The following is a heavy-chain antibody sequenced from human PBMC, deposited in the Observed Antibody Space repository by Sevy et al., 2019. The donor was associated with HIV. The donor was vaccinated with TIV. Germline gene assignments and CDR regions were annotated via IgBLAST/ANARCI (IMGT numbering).Heavy chain of an antibody. J-gene: IGHJ6*02. D-gene: IGHD3-3*01. CDR1: GYTFSDYY. CDR2: INPNRGGT. V-gene: IGHV1-2*07. CDR3: ARGMSAYLLANSMDV. Sequence: ASVKVSCKAYGYTFSDYYMHWVRQAPGQGLEWMGWINPNRGGTNYAHKFQGRVTMTRDTSISTAYMELSSLRSDDTAIYYCARGMSAYLLANSMDVWGQGTTVTVSS.